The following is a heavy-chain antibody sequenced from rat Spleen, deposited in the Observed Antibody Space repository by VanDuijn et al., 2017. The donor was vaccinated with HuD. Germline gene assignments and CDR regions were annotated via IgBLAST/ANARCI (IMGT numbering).Heavy chain of an antibody. J-gene: IGHJ2*01. D-gene: IGHD1-10*01. Sequence: QVQLKESGPGLVQTSQTLSLTCTFSGFSLTSSDMHWVRQPPGKGLEWMGAIWSGGSTDYNSATKSRLSISRDTSKSQVFLKINSLQTEDTAIYYCTTYNNWGQGVMVTVSS. CDR1: GFSLTSSD. CDR2: IWSGGST. CDR3: TTYNN. V-gene: IGHV2-1*01.